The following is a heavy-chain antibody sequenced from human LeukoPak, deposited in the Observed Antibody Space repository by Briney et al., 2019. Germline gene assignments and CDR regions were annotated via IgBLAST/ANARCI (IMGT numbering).Heavy chain of an antibody. CDR3: TSPYDSSGYYYYYYGMDV. V-gene: IGHV3-73*01. Sequence: PGGSLKLSCAASGFTFSGSAMHWVRQASGKGLEWVGRIGSKANSYATAYAASVKGRFTISRDDSKNTAYLQMNSLKTEDTAVYYCTSPYDSSGYYYYYYGMDVWGQGTTVTVSS. CDR2: IGSKANSYAT. D-gene: IGHD3-22*01. CDR1: GFTFSGSA. J-gene: IGHJ6*02.